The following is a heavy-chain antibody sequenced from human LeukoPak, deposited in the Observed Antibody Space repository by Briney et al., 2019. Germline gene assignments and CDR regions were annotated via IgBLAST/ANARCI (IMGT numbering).Heavy chain of an antibody. CDR2: ISYDGSNK. V-gene: IGHV3-30*18. J-gene: IGHJ5*02. D-gene: IGHD6-13*01. CDR3: AKDGASSSWYRTDYNWFDP. Sequence: PGGSLRLSCAASGFTFSSYGMHWVRQAPGKGLEWVAVISYDGSNKYYADPVKGRFTISRDNSKNTLYLQMNSLRAEDTAVYYCAKDGASSSWYRTDYNWFDPWGQGTLVTVSS. CDR1: GFTFSSYG.